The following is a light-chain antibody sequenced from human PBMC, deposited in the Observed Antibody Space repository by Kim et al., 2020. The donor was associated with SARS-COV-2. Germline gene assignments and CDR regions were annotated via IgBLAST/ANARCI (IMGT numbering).Light chain of an antibody. V-gene: IGKV3-20*01. J-gene: IGKJ5*01. CDR3: QHYGSSLIT. CDR1: QSVSSSQ. CDR2: GAS. Sequence: EIVLTQSPGTLSLSPGEKATLSCRASQSVSSSQLAWYQQKPGQAPRLLIYGASSRATGMPDRFSGSGSGTDFTLTISRLEPEDFTVYYCQHYGSSLITFGQGTRLEIK.